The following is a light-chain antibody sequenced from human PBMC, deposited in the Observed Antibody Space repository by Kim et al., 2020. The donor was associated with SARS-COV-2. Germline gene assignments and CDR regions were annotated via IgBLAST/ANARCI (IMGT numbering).Light chain of an antibody. J-gene: IGKJ4*01. CDR1: QSVSSY. CDR2: DAS. V-gene: IGKV3-11*01. CDR3: QQRSNGPPT. Sequence: EIVLTQSPATLSLSPGERATLSCWASQSVSSYLAWYQQKPGQAPRLLIYDASNRATGISARFSGSGFGTDFTLTISSLEPEDFAVYYCQQRSNGPPTFGGGTKVDIK.